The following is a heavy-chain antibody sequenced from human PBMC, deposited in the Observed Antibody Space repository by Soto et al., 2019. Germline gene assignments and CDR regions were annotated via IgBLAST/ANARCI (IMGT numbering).Heavy chain of an antibody. D-gene: IGHD2-15*01. CDR2: IWYDGSNK. V-gene: IGHV3-33*01. Sequence: QVQLVESGGGVVQPGRSLRLSCAASGFTFSSYGMHWVRQAPGTGLEWVAGIWYDGSNKYYADSVKGRFTISRDNSKNTVYLQMNSLRAEDTAVYYCARTGVELDDYYYYGMDVWGQGTTVTVSS. J-gene: IGHJ6*02. CDR3: ARTGVELDDYYYYGMDV. CDR1: GFTFSSYG.